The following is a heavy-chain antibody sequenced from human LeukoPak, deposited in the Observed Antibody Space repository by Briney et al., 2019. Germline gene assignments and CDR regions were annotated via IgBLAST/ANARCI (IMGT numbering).Heavy chain of an antibody. Sequence: PGGSLRLSCAASGFTFSSYAMSWVRQAPGKGLEWVSTISDSGGSTFYADSVKGRFTISRDNAKNSLYLQMNSLRAEDTALYYCARAGQRYCSSTSCYNFDHWGQGTLVTVSS. CDR1: GFTFSSYA. J-gene: IGHJ4*02. D-gene: IGHD2-2*01. CDR3: ARAGQRYCSSTSCYNFDH. CDR2: ISDSGGST. V-gene: IGHV3-23*01.